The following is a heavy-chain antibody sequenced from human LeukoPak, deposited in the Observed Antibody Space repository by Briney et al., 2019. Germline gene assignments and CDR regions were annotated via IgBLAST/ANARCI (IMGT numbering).Heavy chain of an antibody. CDR1: GGSFSGYY. CDR2: IYYSGST. J-gene: IGHJ4*02. CDR3: ARVVTMVRGVIDPTFDY. Sequence: SETLSLTCAVYGGSFSGYYWSWIRQPPGKGLEWIGYIYYSGSTYYNPSLKSRVTISVDTSKNQFSLKLSSVTAADTAVYYCARVVTMVRGVIDPTFDYWGQGTLVTVSS. D-gene: IGHD3-10*01. V-gene: IGHV4-30-4*08.